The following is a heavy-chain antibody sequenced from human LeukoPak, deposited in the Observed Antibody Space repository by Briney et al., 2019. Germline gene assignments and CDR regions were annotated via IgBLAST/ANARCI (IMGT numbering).Heavy chain of an antibody. D-gene: IGHD3-22*01. J-gene: IGHJ4*02. CDR1: GGTFSSYA. Sequence: SVKVSCKASGGTFSSYAISWVRQAPGQGLEWMGGIIPIFGTANYAQKFQGRVTITADESTSTAYMELSSLRSEDTAVYYCARQANYYYDSSGYYYFDYWGQGTLVTVSS. CDR2: IIPIFGTA. CDR3: ARQANYYYDSSGYYYFDY. V-gene: IGHV1-69*13.